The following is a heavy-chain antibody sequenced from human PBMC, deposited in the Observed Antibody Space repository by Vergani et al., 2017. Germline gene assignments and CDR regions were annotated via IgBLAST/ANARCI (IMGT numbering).Heavy chain of an antibody. J-gene: IGHJ5*02. CDR3: ARVRQYQLPNNWFDP. D-gene: IGHD2-2*01. V-gene: IGHV4-61*02. CDR1: GGSISSGSYY. Sequence: QVQLQESGPGLVKPSQTLSLTCTVSGGSISSGSYYWSWIRQPAGKGLEWIGRIYTSGSTNYNPSLKSRDTISVDTSKNQFSLKLSSVTAADTAVYYCARVRQYQLPNNWFDPWGQGTLVTVSS. CDR2: IYTSGST.